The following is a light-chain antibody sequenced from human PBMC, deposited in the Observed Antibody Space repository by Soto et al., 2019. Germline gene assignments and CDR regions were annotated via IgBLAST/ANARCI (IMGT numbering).Light chain of an antibody. J-gene: IGKJ5*01. Sequence: DFELTQSPSSLSAFVGDRVTIPCRASQSIGKFLSWYQQKPGTAPKLLIYAASSLQSGVPSRFSGSGSGTNFTLTISRLQPEDFATYYCQQNYDTPITFGQGTRLEIK. V-gene: IGKV1-39*01. CDR3: QQNYDTPIT. CDR1: QSIGKF. CDR2: AAS.